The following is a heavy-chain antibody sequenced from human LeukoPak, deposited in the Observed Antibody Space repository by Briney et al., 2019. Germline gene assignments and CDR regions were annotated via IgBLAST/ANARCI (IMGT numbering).Heavy chain of an antibody. CDR2: ISAYNGNT. J-gene: IGHJ4*02. Sequence: ASVKVSCKTSGYTFTCYYMHWVRQAPGQGLEWMGWISAYNGNTNYAQKLQGRVTMTTDTSTSTAYMELRSLRSDDTAVYYCASDVVVVAATNGTDYWGQGALVTVSS. D-gene: IGHD2-15*01. V-gene: IGHV1-18*04. CDR3: ASDVVVVAATNGTDY. CDR1: GYTFTCYY.